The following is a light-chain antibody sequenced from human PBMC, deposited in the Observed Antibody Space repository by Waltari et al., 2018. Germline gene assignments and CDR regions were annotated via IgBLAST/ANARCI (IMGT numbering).Light chain of an antibody. CDR2: WAS. V-gene: IGKV4-1*01. CDR1: NSICYSSNNKDY. CDR3: QQYRDTPYT. J-gene: IGKJ2*01. Sequence: DIVFTQSPDSLAVSLGERATIHCKSSNSICYSSNNKDYLAWYQLKPGQPPKLLIDWASTRESGVPDRFSGSGTGPDFTLTISSLQTEDVATYYCQQYRDTPYTFGQGTNLEI.